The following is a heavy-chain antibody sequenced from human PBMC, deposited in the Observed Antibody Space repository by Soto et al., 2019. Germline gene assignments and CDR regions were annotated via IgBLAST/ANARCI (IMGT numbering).Heavy chain of an antibody. J-gene: IGHJ4*02. CDR3: VGGGGWLPDY. CDR2: MDQDGTEK. V-gene: IGHV3-7*05. D-gene: IGHD6-19*01. Sequence: EVQLVESGGGLPQPGGPRSLSGAVSGFPFGPFGWNWARQTPGKGLEWVAIMDQDGTEKIYVDSVKGRFTISRDNAKNSLYLQMNSLRVEDTAVYYCVGGGGWLPDYWGQGTLVTVSS. CDR1: GFPFGPFG.